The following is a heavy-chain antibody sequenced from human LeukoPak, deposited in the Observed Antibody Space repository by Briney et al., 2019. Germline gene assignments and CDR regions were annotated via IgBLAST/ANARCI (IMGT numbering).Heavy chain of an antibody. CDR2: ISAYNGNT. CDR3: ARGDIVVVPAAPNDAFDI. V-gene: IGHV1-18*01. Sequence: GASVRVSCKASGYTFTIYGISWVRQAPGQGREWMGWISAYNGNTNYAQKLQGRVTMTTDTSTSTAYMELRSLRSDDTAVYYCARGDIVVVPAAPNDAFDIWGQGPMVTVSS. CDR1: GYTFTIYG. J-gene: IGHJ3*02. D-gene: IGHD2-2*01.